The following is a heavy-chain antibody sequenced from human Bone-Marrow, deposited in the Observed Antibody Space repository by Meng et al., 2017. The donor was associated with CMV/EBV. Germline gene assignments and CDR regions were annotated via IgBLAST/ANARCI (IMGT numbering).Heavy chain of an antibody. J-gene: IGHJ3*02. D-gene: IGHD2-2*01. CDR2: IRYDGSNK. CDR1: GFTFSSYG. V-gene: IGHV3-30*02. Sequence: GESLKISCAASGFTFSSYGMHWVRQAPGKGLEWVAFIRYDGSNKYYADSVKGRFTISRDNSKNTLYLQMNSLRAEDTAVYYCASPQQDAFDIWGQGTMVTVSS. CDR3: ASPQQDAFDI.